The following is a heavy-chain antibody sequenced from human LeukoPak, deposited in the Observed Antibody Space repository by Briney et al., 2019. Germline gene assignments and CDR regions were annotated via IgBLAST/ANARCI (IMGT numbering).Heavy chain of an antibody. D-gene: IGHD6-19*01. CDR2: IYYSGST. CDR1: GGSISSSSYY. J-gene: IGHJ4*02. Sequence: SETLSLTCTVSGGSISSSSYYWGWIRQPPGKGLEWIGSIYYSGSTYYNPSLKSRVTISVDTSKNQFSLKLSSVTAADTAVYYCARLMWGAEAGNFDYWGQGTLVTVSS. CDR3: ARLMWGAEAGNFDY. V-gene: IGHV4-39*01.